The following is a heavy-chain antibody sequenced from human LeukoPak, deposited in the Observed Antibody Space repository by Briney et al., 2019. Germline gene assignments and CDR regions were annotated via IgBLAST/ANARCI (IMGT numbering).Heavy chain of an antibody. CDR2: IYYSGSA. J-gene: IGHJ4*02. CDR1: GGSISSYY. CDR3: ARGPPYSSGWHWGHPFDY. Sequence: SETLSLTCTVSGGSISSYYWSWIRQPPGKGLEWIGYIYYSGSANYNPSLKSRVTISVDTSKNQFSLKLSSVTAADTAVYYCARGPPYSSGWHWGHPFDYWGQGTLVTVSS. V-gene: IGHV4-59*08. D-gene: IGHD6-19*01.